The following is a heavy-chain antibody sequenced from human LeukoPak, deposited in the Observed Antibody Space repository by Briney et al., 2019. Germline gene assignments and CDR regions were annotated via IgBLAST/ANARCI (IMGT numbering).Heavy chain of an antibody. CDR3: ARVTGYMIEDYFDY. V-gene: IGHV4-61*01. CDR2: IYYSGST. D-gene: IGHD3-22*01. CDR1: GYSISSGYY. Sequence: SETLSLTCTVSGYSISSGYYWSWIRQPPGKGLEWIAYIYYSGSTNYNPSLKSRVTISVDTSKNQFSLKLSSVTAADTAVYYCARVTGYMIEDYFDYWGQGTLVTVSS. J-gene: IGHJ4*02.